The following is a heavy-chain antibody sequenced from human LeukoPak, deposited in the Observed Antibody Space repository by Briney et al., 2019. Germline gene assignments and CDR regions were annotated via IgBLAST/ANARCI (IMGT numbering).Heavy chain of an antibody. J-gene: IGHJ6*03. CDR3: AKDMEPYSSYYYMDV. V-gene: IGHV3-30*04. CDR2: ISYDGSNK. Sequence: PGRSLRLSCAASGFTFSSYAMHWVRQAPGKGLEWVAVISYDGSNKYYADSVKGRFTISRDNSKNTLYLQMNSLRAEDTAVYYCAKDMEPYSSYYYMDVWGKGTTVTVSS. CDR1: GFTFSSYA. D-gene: IGHD6-13*01.